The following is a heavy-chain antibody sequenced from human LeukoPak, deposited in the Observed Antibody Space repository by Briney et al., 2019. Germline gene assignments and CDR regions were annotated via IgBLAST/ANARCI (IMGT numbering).Heavy chain of an antibody. J-gene: IGHJ4*02. CDR1: GGSISSGGYS. CDR3: ARGSGSYSGATDY. V-gene: IGHV4-30-2*01. D-gene: IGHD1-26*01. Sequence: SGTLSLTCAVSGGSISSGGYSWSWIRQPPGKGLEWIGYIYHSGSTYYNPSLKSRVTISVDRSKNQFSLKLSSVTAADTAVYYCARGSGSYSGATDYWGQGTLVTVSS. CDR2: IYHSGST.